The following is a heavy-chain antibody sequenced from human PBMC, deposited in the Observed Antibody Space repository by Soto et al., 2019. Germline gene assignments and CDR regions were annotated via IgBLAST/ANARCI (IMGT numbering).Heavy chain of an antibody. J-gene: IGHJ6*02. CDR1: GGTFSSYA. Sequence: QVQLVQSGAEVKKPGSSVKVSCKASGGTFSSYAISWVRQAPGQGLEWMGGIIPIFGTANYAQKFQGRVTITADESTSTANMELSSLRSEDTAVYYCARGMESDGDYAEGYYYYYGMDVWGQGTTVTVSS. V-gene: IGHV1-69*01. D-gene: IGHD4-17*01. CDR3: ARGMESDGDYAEGYYYYYGMDV. CDR2: IIPIFGTA.